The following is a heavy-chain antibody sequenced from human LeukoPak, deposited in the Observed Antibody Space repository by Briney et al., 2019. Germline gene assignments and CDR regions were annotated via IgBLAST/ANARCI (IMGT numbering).Heavy chain of an antibody. CDR1: GFTFSYYS. CDR2: ISSSGGGF. CDR3: AREESYCGGDSYSYYMDV. D-gene: IGHD4-23*01. V-gene: IGHV3-48*04. J-gene: IGHJ6*03. Sequence: GGSLRLSCAAAGFTFSYYSINWVRQAPGKGLGWVSYISSSGGGFYYADSVRGRFTISRDNAKNSVYLQMNTPRAEDTAVYYWAREESYCGGDSYSYYMDVWGKGTTVTVSS.